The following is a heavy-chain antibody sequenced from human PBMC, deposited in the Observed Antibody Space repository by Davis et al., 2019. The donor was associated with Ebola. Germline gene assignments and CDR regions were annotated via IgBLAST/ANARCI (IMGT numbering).Heavy chain of an antibody. CDR3: AKGVSFGEGS. CDR2: ISGSGGST. Sequence: GESLKISCAASGFTFSSYAMSWVRQAPGKGLEWVSAISGSGGSTYHADSVKGRFTISRDNSKNTLYLQMNSLRAEDTAVYYCAKGVSFGEGSWGQGTLVTVSS. D-gene: IGHD3-10*01. J-gene: IGHJ4*02. V-gene: IGHV3-23*01. CDR1: GFTFSSYA.